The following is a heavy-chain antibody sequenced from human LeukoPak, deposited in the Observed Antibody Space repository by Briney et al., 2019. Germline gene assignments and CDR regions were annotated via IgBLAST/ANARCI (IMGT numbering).Heavy chain of an antibody. V-gene: IGHV4-59*01. CDR2: ISYSGRT. D-gene: IGHD5-18*01. J-gene: IGHJ5*02. CDR1: GGSPSSYY. CDR3: ARVVASLRGYSP. Sequence: PLETLSLTSTVSGGSPSSYYCSWIRQPPGTGLEAIGYISYSGRTNYNPSLKSRVTISVDTSKSHFSLKLSSVTAADTAVYYCARVVASLRGYSPWGQGTLVTVSS.